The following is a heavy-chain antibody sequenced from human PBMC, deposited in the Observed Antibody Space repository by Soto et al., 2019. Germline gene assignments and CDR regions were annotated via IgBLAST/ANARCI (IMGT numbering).Heavy chain of an antibody. CDR1: GFTLNSYW. V-gene: IGHV3-74*03. D-gene: IGHD2-15*01. CDR2: IKSDGSTT. Sequence: EVQLVESGGGLVQSGGSLRLSCEASGFTLNSYWMHWVRQAPGKGLVWVSRIKSDGSTTEYADSVKGRFTISRDSAENTLYLQMNNLRAEDTAVYYCARRHYCIGGDCYSNGPFDVWGQGTMVTVSS. J-gene: IGHJ3*01. CDR3: ARRHYCIGGDCYSNGPFDV.